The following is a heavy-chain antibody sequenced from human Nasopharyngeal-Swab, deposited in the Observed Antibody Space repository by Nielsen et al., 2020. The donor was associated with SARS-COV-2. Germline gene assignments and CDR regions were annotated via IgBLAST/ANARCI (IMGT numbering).Heavy chain of an antibody. CDR2: ISSKTYGGAP. J-gene: IGHJ3*02. V-gene: IGHV3-49*01. Sequence: GESLKISCPTSGFTFGDYAMSWFRQAPGKGLEWDGFISSKTYGGAPEYAAPVKGGFTISRDGAESIAYLQMNSLETEDTGVYYCAMSVGSFYGQGAFDIWGQGTMVTVSS. D-gene: IGHD1-26*01. CDR3: AMSVGSFYGQGAFDI. CDR1: GFTFGDYA.